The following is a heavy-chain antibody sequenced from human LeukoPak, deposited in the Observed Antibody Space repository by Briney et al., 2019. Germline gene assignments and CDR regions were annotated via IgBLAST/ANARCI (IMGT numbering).Heavy chain of an antibody. V-gene: IGHV4-31*03. CDR1: GXSISSGGYY. CDR3: ARVNYDILTGYYNWFDP. D-gene: IGHD3-9*01. CDR2: IYYSGST. J-gene: IGHJ5*02. Sequence: SQTLSLTCTVSGXSISSGGYYWSWIRQHPGKGLEWIGYIYYSGSTYYNPSLKSRVTISVDTSKNQFSLKLSSVTAADTAVYYCARVNYDILTGYYNWFDPWGQGTLVTVSS.